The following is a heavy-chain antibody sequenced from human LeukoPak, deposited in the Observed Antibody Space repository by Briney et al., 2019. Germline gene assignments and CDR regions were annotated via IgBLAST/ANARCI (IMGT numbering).Heavy chain of an antibody. Sequence: GGSLRLSCAASGFTFSSYAMTWVRQAPGKGLEWVSSISGSGDNTCYVDSLKGRFTISRDNSENTLYLQMNSQRAEDTAIYYCAKESVDARGYMDVWGKGTTVTVSS. V-gene: IGHV3-23*01. CDR2: ISGSGDNT. J-gene: IGHJ6*03. CDR3: AKESVDARGYMDV. CDR1: GFTFSSYA. D-gene: IGHD2-2*01.